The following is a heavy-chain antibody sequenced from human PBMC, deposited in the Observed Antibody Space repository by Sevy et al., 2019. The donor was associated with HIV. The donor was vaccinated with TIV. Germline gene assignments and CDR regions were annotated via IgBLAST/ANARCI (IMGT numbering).Heavy chain of an antibody. Sequence: ASVKVSCKAYGYTFTSYGISWVRQAPGQGLEWMGWISAYNGNTNYAQKLQGRVTMTTDTSTSTTYMELRSLRSDDTAVYYCARIGSTGYSSNWFDPWGQGTLVTVSS. J-gene: IGHJ5*02. CDR2: ISAYNGNT. V-gene: IGHV1-18*04. D-gene: IGHD3-9*01. CDR1: GYTFTSYG. CDR3: ARIGSTGYSSNWFDP.